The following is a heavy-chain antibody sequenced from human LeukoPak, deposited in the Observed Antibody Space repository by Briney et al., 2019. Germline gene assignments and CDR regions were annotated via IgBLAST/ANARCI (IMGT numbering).Heavy chain of an antibody. Sequence: GGSLRLSCAASGFTFSSYGMHWVRQAPGKGLEWVAAIWYDGSNKNYADSVKGRFTVSRENSKNTLYLQMNSLRAEDTAVYYCARPAQDSFGPYSDYVCFDLWGRGTLVTVSS. D-gene: IGHD4-11*01. V-gene: IGHV3-33*01. CDR3: ARPAQDSFGPYSDYVCFDL. CDR1: GFTFSSYG. CDR2: IWYDGSNK. J-gene: IGHJ2*01.